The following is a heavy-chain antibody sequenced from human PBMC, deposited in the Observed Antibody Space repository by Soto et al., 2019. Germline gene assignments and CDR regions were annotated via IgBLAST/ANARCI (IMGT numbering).Heavy chain of an antibody. CDR2: ISGSGTTA. Sequence: PGGSLRLSCAASGFIFSSYAMGWVRQAPGKGLEWVSAISGSGTTAYYADSVKGRFTFSRDNSKKTMYLQMNSLRAEDTAVYYCAKTTDGWFSAFEIWGQGTMVTVSS. V-gene: IGHV3-23*01. D-gene: IGHD6-19*01. CDR1: GFIFSSYA. CDR3: AKTTDGWFSAFEI. J-gene: IGHJ3*02.